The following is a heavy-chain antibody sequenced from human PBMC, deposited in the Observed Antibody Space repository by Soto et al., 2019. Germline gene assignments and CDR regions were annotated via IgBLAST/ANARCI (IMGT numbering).Heavy chain of an antibody. D-gene: IGHD3-22*01. CDR2: ISGSGGST. V-gene: IGHV3-23*01. CDR1: GFTFSSYA. J-gene: IGHJ2*01. CDR3: ATSPNYYDSSGYYHTNWYFDL. Sequence: EVQLLESGGGLVQPGGSLRLSCAASGFTFSSYAMSWVRQAPGKGLEWVSAISGSGGSTYYADSVKGRFTISRDNSKNPLYLQMNSLRAEDTAVYYCATSPNYYDSSGYYHTNWYFDLWGRGTLVTVSS.